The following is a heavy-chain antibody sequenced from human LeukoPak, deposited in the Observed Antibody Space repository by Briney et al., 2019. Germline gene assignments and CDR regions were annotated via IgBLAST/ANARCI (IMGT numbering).Heavy chain of an antibody. J-gene: IGHJ4*02. CDR2: INPSGGST. Sequence: ASVKVSCKASGYTFTGYYIHWVRQAPGQGLEWMGIINPSGGSTNYAQKFQGRVTMTRDTSTSTVYMELSSLRSEDTAVYYCARDFGGIVVVPAAMHFDYWGQGTLVTVSS. D-gene: IGHD2-2*01. V-gene: IGHV1-46*01. CDR3: ARDFGGIVVVPAAMHFDY. CDR1: GYTFTGYY.